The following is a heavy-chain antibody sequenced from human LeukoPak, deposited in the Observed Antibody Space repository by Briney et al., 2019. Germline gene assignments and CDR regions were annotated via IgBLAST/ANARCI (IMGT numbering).Heavy chain of an antibody. CDR2: ISVGGAGT. CDR3: AKVDPASVTGGVFYYYYYMDV. D-gene: IGHD6-19*01. Sequence: GGSLRLSCAAAGLTFTNHVITWVRQAPGEWLEWLSGISVGGAGTFYAESVKGRFRISSDNSKTTLSLQMNSLRAEDTAIYYCAKVDPASVTGGVFYYYYYMDVWGKGTTVTVSS. CDR1: GLTFTNHV. V-gene: IGHV3-23*01. J-gene: IGHJ6*03.